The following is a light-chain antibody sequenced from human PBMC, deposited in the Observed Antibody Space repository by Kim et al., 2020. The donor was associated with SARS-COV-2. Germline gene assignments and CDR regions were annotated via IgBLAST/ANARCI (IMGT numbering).Light chain of an antibody. Sequence: SYELTQPPSVSASPGQTARITCSGDALSNQYAYWYQQKPGQAPVLLIYKDSERPSGIPVRMSGSSSGTTVTLTISGVQAEDEADYYCQSSDSSGSLYVFGTGTKVTVL. CDR1: ALSNQY. J-gene: IGLJ1*01. CDR2: KDS. CDR3: QSSDSSGSLYV. V-gene: IGLV3-25*03.